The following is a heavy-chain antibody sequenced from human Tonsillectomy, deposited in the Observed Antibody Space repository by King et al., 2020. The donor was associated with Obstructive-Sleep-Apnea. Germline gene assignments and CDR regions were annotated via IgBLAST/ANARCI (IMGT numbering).Heavy chain of an antibody. CDR3: ARTPPYSANDHSPVEEGYFFAMDV. J-gene: IGHJ6*02. CDR2: IYYSGST. V-gene: IGHV4-31*03. D-gene: IGHD5-12*01. CDR1: GDSISSGGHY. Sequence: VQLQESGPGLVKPSQTLSLTCSVSGDSISSGGHYWSWIRQHPGKGLEWIGSIYYSGSTYYNPSLKRRVTISIDTSESQFSLKLSSVTAADTAVYYCARTPPYSANDHSPVEEGYFFAMDVWGQGTTVTVSS.